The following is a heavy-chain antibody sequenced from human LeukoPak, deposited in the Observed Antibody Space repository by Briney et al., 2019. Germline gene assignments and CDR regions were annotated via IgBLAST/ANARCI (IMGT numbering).Heavy chain of an antibody. J-gene: IGHJ4*01. CDR2: IHMSSSII. V-gene: IGHV3-48*04. CDR3: ARDHYWAFDY. CDR1: GFTFSSYT. D-gene: IGHD2-8*02. Sequence: PGGSLRLSCAASGFTFSSYTMNWVRQAPGKGLEWVSYIHMSSSIIYYTDSVKGRFTISRDNAKNSLYLQMNSLRAEDTAVYYCARDHYWAFDYWGHGTLVTVSS.